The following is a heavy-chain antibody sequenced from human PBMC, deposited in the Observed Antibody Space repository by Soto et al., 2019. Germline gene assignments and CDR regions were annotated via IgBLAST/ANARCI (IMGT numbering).Heavy chain of an antibody. CDR2: IDPSDSYT. V-gene: IGHV5-10-1*01. J-gene: IGHJ4*02. Sequence: GYSLKISCKGSGYSFTSYWINWVRQMPGKGLEWMGRIDPSDSYTNYSPSFQGHVTISADKSISTAYLQWSSLKASDTAMYYCARLTGCTKGNCYKFDYWVKGALFTV. CDR3: ARLTGCTKGNCYKFDY. CDR1: GYSFTSYW. D-gene: IGHD2-8*01.